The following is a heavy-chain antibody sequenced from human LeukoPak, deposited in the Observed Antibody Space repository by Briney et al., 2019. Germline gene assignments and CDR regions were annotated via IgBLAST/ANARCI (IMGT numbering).Heavy chain of an antibody. CDR2: INPNSGGT. Sequence: ASVKASCKASGYTFTGYYMHWVRQAPGQGLEWMGWINPNSGGTNYAQKFQGWVTMTRDTSISTAYMELSRLRSDDTAVYYCARATNSYYFDYWGQGTLVTVSS. J-gene: IGHJ4*02. CDR3: ARATNSYYFDY. CDR1: GYTFTGYY. D-gene: IGHD5-24*01. V-gene: IGHV1-2*04.